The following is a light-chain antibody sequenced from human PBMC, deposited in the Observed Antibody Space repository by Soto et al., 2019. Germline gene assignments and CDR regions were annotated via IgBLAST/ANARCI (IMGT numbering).Light chain of an antibody. J-gene: IGLJ1*01. CDR3: CSYAGSSTCV. CDR2: EVS. CDR1: SSDVGSYNL. Sequence: QSVLTQPASVSGSPGQSITISCTGTSSDVGSYNLVSWYQQHPGKAPKVMIYEVSKRPSGVPSRLSGSKSGYTASLTISGLQAEDEADYYCCSYAGSSTCVFGTGTEVPVL. V-gene: IGLV2-23*02.